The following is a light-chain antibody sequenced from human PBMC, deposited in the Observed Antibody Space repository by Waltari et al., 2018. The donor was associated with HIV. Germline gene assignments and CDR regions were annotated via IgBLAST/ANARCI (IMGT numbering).Light chain of an antibody. J-gene: IGKJ1*01. V-gene: IGKV3-15*01. CDR1: QSLSSD. CDR2: DSS. Sequence: EIVMTQSPASLSVSPGERATLSCRASQSLSSDLAWYQHKPGQAPRLLTYDSSTRATGIPVRFSGSGSGTEFTLTISSLQSEDFATYYCQQYNAWPRTFGQGTKVEI. CDR3: QQYNAWPRT.